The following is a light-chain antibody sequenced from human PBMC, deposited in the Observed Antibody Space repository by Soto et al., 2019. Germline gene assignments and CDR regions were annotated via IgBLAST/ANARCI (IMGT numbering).Light chain of an antibody. J-gene: IGKJ1*01. CDR1: QSISSY. V-gene: IGKV1-39*02. Sequence: DIQMTQSPSSLSASVGDRFTITCRASQSISSYLNWYQQKPGKAPNLLIYAASSLQSGVPSRFSGSGSGTEFTLTISSLQPEDFAVYYCQEYNTWPWTFGQGTKVDIK. CDR3: QEYNTWPWT. CDR2: AAS.